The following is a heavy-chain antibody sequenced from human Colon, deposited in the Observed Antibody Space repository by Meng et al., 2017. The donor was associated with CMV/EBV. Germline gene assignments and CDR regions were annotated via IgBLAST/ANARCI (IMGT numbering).Heavy chain of an antibody. V-gene: IGHV1-2*02. CDR2: INPYGGDT. CDR1: YYSFTGYL. Sequence: QAPLMQSGAEMREPGSSVKVSCKASYYSFTGYLSHWVRQAPGQGLEWRGWINPYGGDTIYAQKFEVGVTMTRDASITTAYLELCSLKSDDTAVYYCGTFGGDFDYWGQGTLVTVSS. CDR3: GTFGGDFDY. D-gene: IGHD3-3*01. J-gene: IGHJ4*02.